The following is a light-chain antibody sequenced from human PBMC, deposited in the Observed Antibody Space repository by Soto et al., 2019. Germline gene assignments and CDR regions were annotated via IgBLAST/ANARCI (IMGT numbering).Light chain of an antibody. V-gene: IGKV3-20*01. CDR2: GAS. CDR1: QSVSSSF. CDR3: QQYYSWPRT. J-gene: IGKJ1*01. Sequence: DIELKQSPGTLSLSPGERATLYCRASQSVSSSFLAWYQQKPGQAPRLLIYGASSRATGIPDRFSGSGSGTEFTLTISSLQSEDFAVYYCQQYYSWPRTFGQVTKVDIK.